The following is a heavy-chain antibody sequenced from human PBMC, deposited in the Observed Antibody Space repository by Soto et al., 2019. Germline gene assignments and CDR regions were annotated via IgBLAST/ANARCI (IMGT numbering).Heavy chain of an antibody. CDR1: GYTFTGYY. J-gene: IGHJ4*02. Sequence: ASVKVSCKASGYTFTGYYMHWVRQAPGQGLEWMGWINPNSGGTNYAQKFQGWVTMTRGTSISTAYMELSRLRSDDTAVYYCARDPGIYDSSGYFDYWGQGTLVTVSS. D-gene: IGHD3-22*01. V-gene: IGHV1-2*04. CDR2: INPNSGGT. CDR3: ARDPGIYDSSGYFDY.